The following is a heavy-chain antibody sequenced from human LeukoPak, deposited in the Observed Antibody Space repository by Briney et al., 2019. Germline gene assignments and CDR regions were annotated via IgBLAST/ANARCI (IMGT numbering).Heavy chain of an antibody. D-gene: IGHD2-2*01. V-gene: IGHV3-30*02. CDR2: MRFDGSNK. Sequence: GGSLRLSCAASGFTFSSYWMSWVRQAPGKGLEWVAFMRFDGSNKYYADSVKGRFIISRDNSKNTLYLQMNSLRVEDTAVYYCANEEVGDIVVVPAVTGHWGQGTLVTVSS. CDR1: GFTFSSYW. CDR3: ANEEVGDIVVVPAVTGH. J-gene: IGHJ4*02.